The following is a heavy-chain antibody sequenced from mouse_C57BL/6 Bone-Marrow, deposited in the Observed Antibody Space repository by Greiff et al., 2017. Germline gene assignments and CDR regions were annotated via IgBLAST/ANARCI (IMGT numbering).Heavy chain of an antibody. CDR1: GYTFTSYG. CDR3: ASLAWFAY. Sequence: VQGVESGAELARPGASVKLSCKASGYTFTSYGISWVKQRTGQGLEWIGEIYPRSGNTYYNEKFKGKATLTADKSSSTAYMELRSLTSDDSAVYCCASLAWFAYWGQGTLVTVSA. CDR2: IYPRSGNT. J-gene: IGHJ3*01. V-gene: IGHV1-81*01.